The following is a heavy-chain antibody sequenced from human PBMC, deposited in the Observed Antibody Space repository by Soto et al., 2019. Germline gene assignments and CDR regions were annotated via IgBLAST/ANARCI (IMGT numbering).Heavy chain of an antibody. V-gene: IGHV3-23*01. CDR1: GFTFSSYA. Sequence: EVQLLESGGGLVQPGGSLRLSCAASGFTFSSYAMNWVRQAPGKGLEWVSAINGSGGSTHYADSVKGRFTISRDNSKNTLYLQMNSLRAEDTALYYCAKMSSSDLGPQPYYYYYLHVWGQGTTVTVSS. D-gene: IGHD6-19*01. CDR2: INGSGGST. J-gene: IGHJ6*02. CDR3: AKMSSSDLGPQPYYYYYLHV.